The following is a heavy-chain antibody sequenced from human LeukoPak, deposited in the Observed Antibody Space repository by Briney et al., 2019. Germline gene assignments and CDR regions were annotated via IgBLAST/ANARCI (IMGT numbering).Heavy chain of an antibody. CDR2: IFTSGST. CDR3: ASLMEGMGGKGH. V-gene: IGHV4-61*09. D-gene: IGHD3-16*01. Sequence: SQTLSLTCTVSGGSISSGSYYWSWIRQPAGKGLEWIGHIFTSGSTNYNPSLRSRVAISVDTAKNQFSLRLSSVTATDTAVYYCASLMEGMGGKGHWGQGTLVTVSS. J-gene: IGHJ4*02. CDR1: GGSISSGSYY.